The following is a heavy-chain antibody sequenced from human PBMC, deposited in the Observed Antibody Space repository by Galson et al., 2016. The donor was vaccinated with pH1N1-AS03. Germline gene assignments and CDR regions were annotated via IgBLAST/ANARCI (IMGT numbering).Heavy chain of an antibody. V-gene: IGHV4-4*01. Sequence: WWTWVRQPPGKGLERIGEVHYSGTTSYNPSLNSRVTMSIDKSNNQFSLNLGSVTAADTAVYFCASAGYHTPGYHYWGQGALVTVSS. CDR1: W. CDR3: ASAGYHTPGYHY. J-gene: IGHJ4*02. CDR2: VHYSGTT. D-gene: IGHD3-16*02.